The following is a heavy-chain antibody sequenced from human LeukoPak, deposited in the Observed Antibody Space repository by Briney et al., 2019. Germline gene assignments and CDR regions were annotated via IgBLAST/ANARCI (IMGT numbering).Heavy chain of an antibody. D-gene: IGHD1-26*01. J-gene: IGHJ4*02. CDR1: GYTFTDYY. CDR2: INPNSGGT. CDR3: ARDRADGSYLNY. V-gene: IGHV1-2*02. Sequence: ASVKVSCKASGYTFTDYYIHWVRQAPGQGLEWMGWINPNSGGTNYAQKFQGRVTMTRDTSISTAYMELSSLRSDDTAVCYCARDRADGSYLNYWGQGALVTVFS.